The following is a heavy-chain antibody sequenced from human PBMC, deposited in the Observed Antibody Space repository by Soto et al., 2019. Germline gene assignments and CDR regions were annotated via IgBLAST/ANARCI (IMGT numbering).Heavy chain of an antibody. CDR2: IDPSDSYT. CDR3: ARFQRTLFGIGYYLDYYYGMDG. D-gene: IGHD3-3*01. V-gene: IGHV5-10-1*01. J-gene: IGHJ6*02. CDR1: GYSFTSYW. Sequence: GESLKISCKGSGYSFTSYWISWVRQMPGKGLEWMGRIDPSDSYTNYSPSFQGHVTISADKSISTAYLQWSSLKASDTAMYYCARFQRTLFGIGYYLDYYYGMDGWGQGPTVTVAS.